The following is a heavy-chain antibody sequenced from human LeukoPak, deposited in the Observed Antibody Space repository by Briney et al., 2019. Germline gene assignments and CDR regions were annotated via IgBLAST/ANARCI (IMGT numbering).Heavy chain of an antibody. CDR1: GFSFSSSW. CDR2: INSDGSST. Sequence: GGSLRLSCAASGFSFSSSWMHWVRQAPGKGLVWVSRINSDGSSTSYADSVKGRFTISRDNAKNTLYLQMNSLRAEDTAVYYCARGGYYDSSGYYKYNYWGQGTLVTVSS. CDR3: ARGGYYDSSGYYKYNY. J-gene: IGHJ4*02. V-gene: IGHV3-74*01. D-gene: IGHD3-22*01.